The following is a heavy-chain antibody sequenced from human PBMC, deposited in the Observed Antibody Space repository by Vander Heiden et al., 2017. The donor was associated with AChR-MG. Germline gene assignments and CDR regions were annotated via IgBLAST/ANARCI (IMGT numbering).Heavy chain of an antibody. Sequence: QVTLKESGPVLVKPTETLTLTCTVSGFSLSNARMGVSWIRQPPGKALEWLAHIFSNDEKSYSTSLKSRLTISKDTSKSQVVLTMTNMDPVDTATYYCARRYYDYVWGSHSPFDYWGQGTLVTVSS. CDR3: ARRYYDYVWGSHSPFDY. D-gene: IGHD3-16*01. CDR2: IFSNDEK. J-gene: IGHJ4*02. CDR1: GFSLSNARMG. V-gene: IGHV2-26*01.